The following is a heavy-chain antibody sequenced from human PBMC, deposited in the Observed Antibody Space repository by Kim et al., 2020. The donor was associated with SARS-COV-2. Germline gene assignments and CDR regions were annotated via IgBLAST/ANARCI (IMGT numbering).Heavy chain of an antibody. CDR2: ISSETTFT. CDR1: GFTFSNYY. CDR3: ARQKPGADAFDI. V-gene: IGHV3-11*03. Sequence: GGSLRLSCAASGFTFSNYYMSWIRQAPGKGLEWVSYISSETTFTNHADSVKGRFTISRDNAKTSLFLQMNSLRAEDTGEYYCARQKPGADAFDIWGQGT. D-gene: IGHD2-8*02. J-gene: IGHJ3*02.